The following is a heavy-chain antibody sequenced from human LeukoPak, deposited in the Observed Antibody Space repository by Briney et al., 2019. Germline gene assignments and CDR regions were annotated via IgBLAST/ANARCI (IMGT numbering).Heavy chain of an antibody. CDR2: INHSGST. Sequence: SETLSLTCTVSGGSIFSSNSYWGWIRQPPGKGLEWIGEINHSGSTNYNPSLKSRVTISVDTSKNQFSLKLSSVTAADTAAYYCARRGYSSSWIRNWFDPWGQGTLVTVSS. D-gene: IGHD6-13*01. CDR1: GGSIFSSNSY. V-gene: IGHV4-39*07. J-gene: IGHJ5*02. CDR3: ARRGYSSSWIRNWFDP.